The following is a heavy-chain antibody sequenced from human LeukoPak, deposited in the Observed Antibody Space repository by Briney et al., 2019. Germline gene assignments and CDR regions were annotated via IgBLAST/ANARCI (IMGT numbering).Heavy chain of an antibody. V-gene: IGHV3-66*01. Sequence: GGSLRLSCAASGFTVSGNYMSWVRQAPGKGLEWISVIYSGRNTYYADSVRGRFTISRDNSKNTLYLQMNSLRAEDTAVYYCARRAATERGYSYGLDYWGQGNLVTVSS. CDR3: ARRAATERGYSYGLDY. CDR1: GFTVSGNY. J-gene: IGHJ4*02. CDR2: IYSGRNT. D-gene: IGHD5-18*01.